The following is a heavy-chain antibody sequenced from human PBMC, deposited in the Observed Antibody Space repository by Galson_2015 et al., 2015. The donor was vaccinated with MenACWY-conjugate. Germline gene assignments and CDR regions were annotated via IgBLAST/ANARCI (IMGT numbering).Heavy chain of an antibody. J-gene: IGHJ4*02. V-gene: IGHV3-7*03. CDR3: ATGGFRPDY. D-gene: IGHD6-6*01. CDR1: GSTFSSSW. CDR2: INQDGNEK. Sequence: SLRLSCAASGSTFSSSWMSWVRQAPGKGLEWVANINQDGNEKNHVDSVKGRFTISRDNAKNSLYLQMNSLRAEDTAVYYCATGGFRPDYWGQGTLVTVSS.